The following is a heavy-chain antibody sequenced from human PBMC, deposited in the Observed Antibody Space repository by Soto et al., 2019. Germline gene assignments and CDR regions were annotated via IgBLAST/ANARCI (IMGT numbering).Heavy chain of an antibody. V-gene: IGHV1-69*13. CDR1: GGTFSSYA. CDR3: ARWGQNTIFGEFPYYYGMDV. Sequence: GASVKVSCKASGGTFSSYAISWVRQAPGQGLEWMGGIIPIFGTANYAQKFQGRVTITADESTSTAYMELSSLRSEDTAVYYCARWGQNTIFGEFPYYYGMDVWGQGTTGTVS. D-gene: IGHD3-3*01. J-gene: IGHJ6*02. CDR2: IIPIFGTA.